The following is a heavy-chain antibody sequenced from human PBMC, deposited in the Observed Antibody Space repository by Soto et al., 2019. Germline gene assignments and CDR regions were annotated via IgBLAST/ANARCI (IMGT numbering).Heavy chain of an antibody. J-gene: IGHJ4*01. CDR3: AKSPPSGYYYEGFDD. CDR1: GFTFSSYA. CDR2: ISGSGGST. D-gene: IGHD3-22*01. V-gene: IGHV3-23*01. Sequence: PGGSLRLSCATSGFTFSSYAMSWVRQAPGKGLEWVSAISGSGGSTYYADSVKGRFTISRDNSKNTLYLQMNSLRAEDTAVYYCAKSPPSGYYYEGFDDWGHGTLVTVSS.